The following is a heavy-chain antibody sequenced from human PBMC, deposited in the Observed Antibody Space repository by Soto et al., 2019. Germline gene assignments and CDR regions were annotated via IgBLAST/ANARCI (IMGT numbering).Heavy chain of an antibody. Sequence: GGSLRLSCAASGFTFSSYGMHWVRQAPGKGLEWVAVIWYDGSNKYYADSVKGRLTISRDNSKNTLYLQMNSLRAEDTAVYYCAKGGTGRPYYFDYWGQGTLVTVSS. CDR2: IWYDGSNK. J-gene: IGHJ4*02. CDR3: AKGGTGRPYYFDY. V-gene: IGHV3-33*06. D-gene: IGHD3-10*01. CDR1: GFTFSSYG.